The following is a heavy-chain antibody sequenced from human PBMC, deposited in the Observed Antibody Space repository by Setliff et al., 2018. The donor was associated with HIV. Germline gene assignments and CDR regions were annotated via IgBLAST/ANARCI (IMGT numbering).Heavy chain of an antibody. CDR2: INHSGST. CDR3: ARHEGYNDFLTGYFRYKWYDP. V-gene: IGHV4-34*01. CDR1: SDSISSD. Sequence: PSETLSLTCAVSSDSISSDRQSPGKGLEWIGEINHSGSTNYNPSLKSRVTISVDTSKNQFSLKLSPVTAADTAVYYCARHEGYNDFLTGYFRYKWYDPWGQGTLVTVSS. J-gene: IGHJ5*02. D-gene: IGHD3-9*01.